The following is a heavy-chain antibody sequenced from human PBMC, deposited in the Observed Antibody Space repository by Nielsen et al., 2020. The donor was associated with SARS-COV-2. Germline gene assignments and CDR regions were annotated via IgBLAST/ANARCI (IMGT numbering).Heavy chain of an antibody. Sequence: SLKISCAASGFTFDDYAMHWVRQAPGKGLDWVSGISWNSGSIGYADSVKGRFTISRDNAKNTLYLQMNSLRAEDTAVYYCAGHLSWYGMDVWGQGTTVTVSS. D-gene: IGHD3-16*02. CDR2: ISWNSGSI. V-gene: IGHV3-9*01. J-gene: IGHJ6*02. CDR3: AGHLSWYGMDV. CDR1: GFTFDDYA.